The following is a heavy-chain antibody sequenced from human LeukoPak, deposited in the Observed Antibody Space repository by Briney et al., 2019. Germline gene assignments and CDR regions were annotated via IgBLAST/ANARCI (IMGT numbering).Heavy chain of an antibody. CDR3: ARDKLLEYGNWFDP. D-gene: IGHD4/OR15-4a*01. CDR1: GLTFSSYG. V-gene: IGHV3-30*03. J-gene: IGHJ5*02. CDR2: ISYDGRNK. Sequence: PGGSLRLSCAASGLTFSSYGMHWVRQAPGKGLEWVAVISYDGRNKYYVDSVKGRFTISRDNSKNTLYLQMNSLRAEDTAVYYCARDKLLEYGNWFDPWGQGTLVSVSS.